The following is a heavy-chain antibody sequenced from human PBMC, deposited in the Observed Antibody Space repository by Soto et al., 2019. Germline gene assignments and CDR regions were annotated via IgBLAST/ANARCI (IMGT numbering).Heavy chain of an antibody. V-gene: IGHV3-30*18. CDR1: GFTFSSYG. CDR3: AKDRRPNYYYGMDF. J-gene: IGHJ6*02. D-gene: IGHD6-25*01. CDR2: ISYDGSNK. Sequence: GGSLRLSCAASGFTFSSYGMHWVRQAPGKGLEWVAVISYDGSNKYYADPVKGRFTISRDNSKNTLYLQMNSLRAEDTAVYYCAKDRRPNYYYGMDFWGQGTKVTVSS.